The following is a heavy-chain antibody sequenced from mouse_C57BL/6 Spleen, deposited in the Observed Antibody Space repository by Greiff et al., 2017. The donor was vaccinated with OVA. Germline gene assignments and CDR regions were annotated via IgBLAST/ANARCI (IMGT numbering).Heavy chain of an antibody. Sequence: EVQGVESGPELVKPGASVKISCKASGYSFTDYNMNWVKQSNGKSLEWIGVINPNYGTTSYNQKFKGKATLTVDQSSSTAYMQLNSLTSEDSAVYYCASSPYYGSSHWYFDVWGTGTTVTVSS. CDR1: GYSFTDYN. CDR2: INPNYGTT. CDR3: ASSPYYGSSHWYFDV. J-gene: IGHJ1*03. V-gene: IGHV1-39*01. D-gene: IGHD1-1*01.